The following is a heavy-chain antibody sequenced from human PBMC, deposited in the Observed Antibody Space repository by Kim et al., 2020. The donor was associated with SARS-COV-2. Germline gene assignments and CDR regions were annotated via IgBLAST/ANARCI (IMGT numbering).Heavy chain of an antibody. CDR3: ARHQNWNRGVDWFDP. Sequence: SETLSLTCTVSGGSISGYYWSWFRQSPGKGLEWIGGVYYSGDTSYNPSLKRRVTISVDTSKNELSLELTSVTAADTAVYYCARHQNWNRGVDWFDPWGQGTLVTVSS. V-gene: IGHV4-59*03. D-gene: IGHD1-1*01. J-gene: IGHJ5*02. CDR2: VYYSGDT. CDR1: GGSISGYY.